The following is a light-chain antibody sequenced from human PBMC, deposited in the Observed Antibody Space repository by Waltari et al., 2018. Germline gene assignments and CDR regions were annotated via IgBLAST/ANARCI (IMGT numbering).Light chain of an antibody. J-gene: IGKJ1*01. CDR3: QHYVRLSVT. CDR2: GAS. Sequence: EIVLTQSPGTLSLSPGERATLSCRTSQSVGRTLAWYQQKPGQAPSLLIYGASIRATGIPDRFSGSGSGTDFSLTISRLEPEDFAVYYCQHYVRLSVTFGQGTKVETK. CDR1: QSVGRT. V-gene: IGKV3-20*01.